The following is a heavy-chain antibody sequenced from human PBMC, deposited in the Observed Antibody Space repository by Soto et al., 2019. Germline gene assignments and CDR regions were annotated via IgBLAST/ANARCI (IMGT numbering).Heavy chain of an antibody. D-gene: IGHD5-12*01. CDR1: GGTFSSYA. CDR3: ARATSQYIVATYYYGMDV. V-gene: IGHV1-69*13. CDR2: IIPIFGTA. Sequence: SVKVSCKASGGTFSSYAISWVRQAPGQGLEWMGGIIPIFGTANYAQKFQGRVTITADESTSTAYMELSSLRSEDTAVYYCARATSQYIVATYYYGMDVWGQGTTVTVSS. J-gene: IGHJ6*02.